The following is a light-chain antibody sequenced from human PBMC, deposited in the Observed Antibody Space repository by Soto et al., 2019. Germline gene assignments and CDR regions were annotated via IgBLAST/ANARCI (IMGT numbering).Light chain of an antibody. CDR2: LGS. J-gene: IGKJ1*01. Sequence: DIVMTQSPLSLSVTPGEPASISCRSSESLLHSIGYNYLDWYLQKPGQSPQLLIYLGSNRASGVTDRFSGSGSGTDFTLKISRVEADDVGVYYCMQGLETPTFGQGNKVEIK. CDR3: MQGLETPT. V-gene: IGKV2-28*01. CDR1: ESLLHSIGYNY.